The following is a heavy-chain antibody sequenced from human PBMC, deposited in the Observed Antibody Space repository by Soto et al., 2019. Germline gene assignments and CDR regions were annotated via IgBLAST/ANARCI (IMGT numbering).Heavy chain of an antibody. CDR1: GGSFSGYY. V-gene: IGHV4-34*01. J-gene: IGHJ4*02. D-gene: IGHD2-8*02. Sequence: PSETLSLTCAVYGGSFSGYYWSWIRQPPGKGLEWIGEINHSGSTNYNPSLKSRVTISVDTSKNQFSLKLSSVTAADTAVYYCARARAWYYFDYWGQGTLVTVAS. CDR3: ARARAWYYFDY. CDR2: INHSGST.